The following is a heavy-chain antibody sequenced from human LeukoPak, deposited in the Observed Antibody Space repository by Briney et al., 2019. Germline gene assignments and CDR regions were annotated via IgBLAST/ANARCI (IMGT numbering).Heavy chain of an antibody. D-gene: IGHD6-6*01. Sequence: GGSLRLSCAASGFTFSGSAMHWVRQASGKGLEWVGRIRSKANSYATAYAASVKGRFTISRDDSKNTAYLQLNSLKTEDTAVYYCTSSSSISESYYYYYMDVWGKGTTVTVSS. CDR2: IRSKANSYAT. J-gene: IGHJ6*03. CDR1: GFTFSGSA. V-gene: IGHV3-73*01. CDR3: TSSSSISESYYYYYMDV.